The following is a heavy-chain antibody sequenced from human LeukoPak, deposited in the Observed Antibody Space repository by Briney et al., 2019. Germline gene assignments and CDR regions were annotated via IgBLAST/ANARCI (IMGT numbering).Heavy chain of an antibody. J-gene: IGHJ4*02. CDR3: ASLIKYDFWSGYYFNY. V-gene: IGHV3-21*01. CDR2: ISSSSSYI. Sequence: GGSLRLSCAASGFTFSSYSMNWVRQAPGKGLEWVSSISSSSSYIYYADSVKGRFTISRDNAKNSLYLQMNSLRAEDTAVYYRASLIKYDFWSGYYFNYWGQGTLVTVSS. D-gene: IGHD3-3*01. CDR1: GFTFSSYS.